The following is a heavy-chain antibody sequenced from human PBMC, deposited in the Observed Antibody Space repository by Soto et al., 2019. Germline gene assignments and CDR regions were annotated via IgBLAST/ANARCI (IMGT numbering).Heavy chain of an antibody. D-gene: IGHD6-19*01. Sequence: ASVKVSCKASGYTFTSYAMHWVRQAPGQRLEWMGWINAGNGNTKYSQKFQGRVTITRDTSASTAYMELSSLRSDDTAVYYCARVAGYWYFDLWGRGTLVTVSS. J-gene: IGHJ2*01. V-gene: IGHV1-3*01. CDR2: INAGNGNT. CDR3: ARVAGYWYFDL. CDR1: GYTFTSYA.